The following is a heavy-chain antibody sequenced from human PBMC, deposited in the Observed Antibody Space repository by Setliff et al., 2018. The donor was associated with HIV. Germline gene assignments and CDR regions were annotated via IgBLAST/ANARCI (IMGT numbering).Heavy chain of an antibody. V-gene: IGHV3-74*03. D-gene: IGHD3-22*01. CDR2: INNDGRKT. Sequence: GGSLRLSCAASGFTFSTYWMHWVRQAPGKGLVWVSHINNDGRKTTYADSVKGRFTVSRDNAKNTLYLQMNGLRAEDTAVYYCAVHYYDSSGYDYWGQGTLVTVSS. CDR3: AVHYYDSSGYDY. J-gene: IGHJ4*02. CDR1: GFTFSTYW.